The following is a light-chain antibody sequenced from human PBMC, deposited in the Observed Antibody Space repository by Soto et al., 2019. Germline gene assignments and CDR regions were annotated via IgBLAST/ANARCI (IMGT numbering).Light chain of an antibody. J-gene: IGLJ1*01. CDR1: SSDVGSYNL. CDR3: CSYAGSPFV. CDR2: EGS. Sequence: QSALTQPASVSGSPGQSSTISCTGTSSDVGSYNLVSWYQQHPDKAPKLMIYEGSKRPSGVSNRFSGSKSGNTASLTISGLQAEDEADYYCCSYAGSPFVFGTGTKVTVL. V-gene: IGLV2-23*01.